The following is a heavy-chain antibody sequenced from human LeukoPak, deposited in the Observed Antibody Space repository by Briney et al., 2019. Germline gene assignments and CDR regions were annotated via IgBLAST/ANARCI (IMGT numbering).Heavy chain of an antibody. CDR1: GFTFSSYA. V-gene: IGHV3-23*01. CDR3: AKDLACCGGDCYSGFDY. Sequence: GGSLRLSCAASGFTFSSYAMSWVRQAPGKGLEWVSAISGSGGSTYYADSVRGRFTISRDNSKNTLYLQMNSLRAEDTAVYYCAKDLACCGGDCYSGFDYWGQGTLVTVSS. CDR2: ISGSGGST. D-gene: IGHD2-21*02. J-gene: IGHJ4*02.